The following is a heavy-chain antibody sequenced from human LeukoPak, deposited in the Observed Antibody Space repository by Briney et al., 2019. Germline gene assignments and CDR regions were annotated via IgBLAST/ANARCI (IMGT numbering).Heavy chain of an antibody. CDR2: IYYSGST. J-gene: IGHJ4*02. D-gene: IGHD5-18*01. Sequence: SETLSLTCTVSGGSISSYYWSWIRQPPGKGLEWIGYIYYSGSTNYNPSLKSRFTISVDTSKNQFSLKLSSVTAADTAVYYCARGQKYRNGYTVTELGSGYFDYWGQGTLVTVSS. V-gene: IGHV4-59*01. CDR3: ARGQKYRNGYTVTELGSGYFDY. CDR1: GGSISSYY.